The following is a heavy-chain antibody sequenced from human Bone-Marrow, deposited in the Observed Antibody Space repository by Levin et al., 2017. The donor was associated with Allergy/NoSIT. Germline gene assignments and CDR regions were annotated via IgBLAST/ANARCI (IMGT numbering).Heavy chain of an antibody. J-gene: IGHJ4*02. D-gene: IGHD1-14*01. V-gene: IGHV3-53*01. Sequence: GGSLRLSCAASGFSVSNNFLNWVRQVPGKGLEWVSLIYSRGDTYYADSVKGRFTISRDNSKNTLYLQMNSLRTEDTAVYHCARNIPVTDLGFWGRGTLVTVSS. CDR1: GFSVSNNF. CDR3: ARNIPVTDLGF. CDR2: IYSRGDT.